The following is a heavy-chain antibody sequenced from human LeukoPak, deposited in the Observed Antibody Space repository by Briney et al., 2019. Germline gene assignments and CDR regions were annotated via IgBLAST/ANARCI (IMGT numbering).Heavy chain of an antibody. CDR2: IYSGGST. D-gene: IGHD6-13*01. J-gene: IGHJ6*02. CDR1: GFTVSSNY. CDR3: ARQANSSSWYSWYDYYYYYGMDV. Sequence: GGSLRLSCAASGFTVSSNYMSWVRQAPGKGLEWVSVIYSGGSTYYANSVKGRFTISRDNSKNTLYLQMNSLRAEDTAVYYCARQANSSSWYSWYDYYYYYGMDVWGQGTTVTVSS. V-gene: IGHV3-53*01.